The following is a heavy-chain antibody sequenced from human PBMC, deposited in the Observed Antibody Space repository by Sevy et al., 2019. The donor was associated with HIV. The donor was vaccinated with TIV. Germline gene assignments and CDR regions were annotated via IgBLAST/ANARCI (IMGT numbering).Heavy chain of an antibody. J-gene: IGHJ4*02. D-gene: IGHD3-22*01. CDR3: LYYYDSSGYYY. Sequence: GGYLRLSCAASGFTFSSYGMHWVRQAPGKGLEWVAVISYDGSNKYYADSVKGRFTISRDNSKNTLYLQMNSLRAEDTAVYYCLYYYDSSGYYYWGQGTLVTVSS. CDR1: GFTFSSYG. CDR2: ISYDGSNK. V-gene: IGHV3-30*03.